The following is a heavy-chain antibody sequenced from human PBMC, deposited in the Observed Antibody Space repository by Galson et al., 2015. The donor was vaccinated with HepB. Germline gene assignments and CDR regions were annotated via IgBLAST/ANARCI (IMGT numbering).Heavy chain of an antibody. CDR3: ANLFRGSYYGADSGWFDP. D-gene: IGHD1-26*01. V-gene: IGHV4-59*08. CDR2: IYYSGST. CDR1: GGSISSYY. Sequence: ETLSLTCTVSGGSISSYYWSWIRQPPGKGLEWIGYIYYSGSTNYNPSLKSRVTISVDTSKNQFSLKLSSVTAADTAVYYCANLFRGSYYGADSGWFDPWGQGTLVTVSP. J-gene: IGHJ5*02.